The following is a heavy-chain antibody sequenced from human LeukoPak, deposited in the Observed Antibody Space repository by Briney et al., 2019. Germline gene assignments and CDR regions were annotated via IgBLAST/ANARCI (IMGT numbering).Heavy chain of an antibody. CDR2: ISSSGSTI. J-gene: IGHJ4*02. V-gene: IGHV3-11*01. D-gene: IGHD3-22*01. CDR3: ARSSQYYYDSSGYWRN. CDR1: GFTFSDYY. Sequence: GRPLRLSCAASGFTFSDYYMSWIRQAPGKGLEWVSYISSSGSTIYYADSVKGRFTISRDNAKNSLYLQMNSLRAEDTAVYYCARSSQYYYDSSGYWRNWGQGTLVTVSS.